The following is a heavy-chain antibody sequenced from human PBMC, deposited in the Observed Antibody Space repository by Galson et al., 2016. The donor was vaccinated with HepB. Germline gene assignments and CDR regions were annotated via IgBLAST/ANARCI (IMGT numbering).Heavy chain of an antibody. V-gene: IGHV3-23*01. CDR3: ARVPRGGDRFDP. J-gene: IGHJ5*02. Sequence: RLSCAASGFFFSGRAMSWVRPAPGKGLEWVSGINNGAATTGYAASVKGRFTISRDNSKNTLYLQVNSLRTEDTAVYYCARVPRGGDRFDPWGQGTLVTVSS. D-gene: IGHD3-10*01. CDR1: GFFFSGRA. CDR2: INNGAATT.